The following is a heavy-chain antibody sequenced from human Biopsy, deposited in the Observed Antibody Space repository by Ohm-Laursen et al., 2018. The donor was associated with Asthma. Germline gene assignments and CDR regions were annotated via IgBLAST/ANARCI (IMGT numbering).Heavy chain of an antibody. Sequence: SETLSLTCSLSSGSGGYMRSGNYYWGWIRRPPGKGLEWIGSIYYSGTTSYNPSLESRVTVSADTSKNQFSLKLTSVTAADTAVYYCVRGSSSWHHGPFHYYYGLDVWGQGTTATVSS. J-gene: IGHJ6*02. D-gene: IGHD2-15*01. CDR3: VRGSSSWHHGPFHYYYGLDV. CDR1: SGSGGYMRSGNYY. V-gene: IGHV4-39*01. CDR2: IYYSGTT.